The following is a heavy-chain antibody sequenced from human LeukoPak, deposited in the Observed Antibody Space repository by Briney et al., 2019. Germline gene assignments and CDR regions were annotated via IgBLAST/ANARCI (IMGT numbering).Heavy chain of an antibody. Sequence: SETLSLTCTVSGGSISSYSWSWIRQPPGKGLEWIGYIYYSGSTNYNPSLKSRVTISVDTSKNQFSLKLSSVTAADTAVYHCARGSIAVAGTFDYWGQGTLVTVSS. CDR1: GGSISSYS. CDR3: ARGSIAVAGTFDY. D-gene: IGHD6-19*01. V-gene: IGHV4-59*01. J-gene: IGHJ4*02. CDR2: IYYSGST.